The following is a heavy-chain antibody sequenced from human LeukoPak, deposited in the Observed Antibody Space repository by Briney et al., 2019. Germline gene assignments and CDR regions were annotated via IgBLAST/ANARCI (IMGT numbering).Heavy chain of an antibody. J-gene: IGHJ4*02. CDR2: ISYDGSNK. D-gene: IGHD3-9*01. CDR3: AKDQGGGLRYFDWFYFDY. CDR1: GFTFRSYG. Sequence: GGSLRLSCAASGFTFRSYGMHWVRQAPGKGLEWVAVISYDGSNKYYADSVKGRFTISRDNSKNTLYLQMNSLRAEDTAVYYCAKDQGGGLRYFDWFYFDYWGQGTLVTVSS. V-gene: IGHV3-30*18.